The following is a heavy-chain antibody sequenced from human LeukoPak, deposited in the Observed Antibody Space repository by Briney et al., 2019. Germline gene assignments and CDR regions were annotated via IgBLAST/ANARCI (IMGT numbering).Heavy chain of an antibody. V-gene: IGHV1-2*02. CDR3: VPTNSYSYYFDY. Sequence: GASVKVSCKASGYTLTGYYMHWVRQAPGQGLEWMGWINPNSGGTNYAQKFQGRVTMTRDTAISTAYMELSRLRSDDTAVYYCVPTNSYSYYFDYWGQGTLVTVSS. J-gene: IGHJ4*02. CDR1: GYTLTGYY. CDR2: INPNSGGT. D-gene: IGHD2/OR15-2a*01.